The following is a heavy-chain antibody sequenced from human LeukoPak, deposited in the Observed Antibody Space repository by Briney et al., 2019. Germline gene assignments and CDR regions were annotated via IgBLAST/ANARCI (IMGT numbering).Heavy chain of an antibody. CDR1: GFSISSHW. J-gene: IGHJ3*02. CDR2: LKEDVSAR. D-gene: IGHD3-10*01. CDR3: ARDRLLWFGELPLGDAFDI. V-gene: IGHV3-7*01. Sequence: GGSLRLSCVASGFSISSHWMSWVRQAPGKGLEWVASLKEDVSARNLVDSVKGRFTISRDNAKNSLYLQMNSLRAEDTAVYYCARDRLLWFGELPLGDAFDIWGQGTMVTVSS.